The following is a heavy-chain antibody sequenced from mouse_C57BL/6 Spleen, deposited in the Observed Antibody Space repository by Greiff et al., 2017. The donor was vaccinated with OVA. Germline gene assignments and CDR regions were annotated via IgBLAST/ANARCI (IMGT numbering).Heavy chain of an antibody. J-gene: IGHJ1*03. CDR2: IDPSDSYT. CDR1: GYTFTSYW. CDR3: ARSGGNWYFDV. Sequence: VQLQQPGAELVMPGASVKLSCKASGYTFTSYWMHWVKQRPGQGLEWIGEIDPSDSYTNYNQKFKGKSTLTVDKSSSTAYMQLSSLTSEDAAVYYCARSGGNWYFDVWGTGTTVTVSS. V-gene: IGHV1-69*01. D-gene: IGHD3-1*01.